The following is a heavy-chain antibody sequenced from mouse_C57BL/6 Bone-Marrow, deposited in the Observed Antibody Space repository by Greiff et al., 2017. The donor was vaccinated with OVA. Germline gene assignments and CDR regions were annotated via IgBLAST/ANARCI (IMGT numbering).Heavy chain of an antibody. V-gene: IGHV5-12*01. CDR2: ISNGGGST. CDR3: ARHGDGYWYFDV. CDR1: GFTFSDYY. D-gene: IGHD2-3*01. Sequence: EVHLVESGGGLVQPGGSLKLSCAASGFTFSDYYMYWVRQTPEKRLELVAYISNGGGSTYYPDTVKGRFTISRDNAKNTLYLQMSRLKSEDTAMYYCARHGDGYWYFDVWGTGTTVTVSS. J-gene: IGHJ1*03.